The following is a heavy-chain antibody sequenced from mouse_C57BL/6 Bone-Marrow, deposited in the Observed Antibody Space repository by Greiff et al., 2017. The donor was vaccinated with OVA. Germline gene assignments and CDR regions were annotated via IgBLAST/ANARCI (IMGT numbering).Heavy chain of an antibody. J-gene: IGHJ2*01. CDR2: IYPRSGNT. CDR1: GYTFTSYG. Sequence: VKLQQSGAELARPGASVKLSCKASGYTFTSYGISWVKQRTGQGLEWIGEIYPRSGNTYYNEKFKGKATLTADKSSSTAYMELRSLTSEDSAVYFCARSRWDFDYWGQGTTLTVSS. D-gene: IGHD1-1*02. V-gene: IGHV1-81*01. CDR3: ARSRWDFDY.